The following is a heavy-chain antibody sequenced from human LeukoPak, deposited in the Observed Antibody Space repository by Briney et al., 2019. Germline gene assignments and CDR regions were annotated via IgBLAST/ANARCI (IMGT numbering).Heavy chain of an antibody. CDR3: ARDRTYSGYNFDY. J-gene: IGHJ4*02. CDR1: GFTFDDYG. CDR2: INWNGGST. D-gene: IGHD5-12*01. V-gene: IGHV3-20*04. Sequence: GGSLRLSCVASGFTFDDYGIGWVRQAPGKGLEWVSDINWNGGSTGYADSVKGRFTISRDNAKNSLYPQMNSLRAEDTALYYCARDRTYSGYNFDYWGQGTLVTVSS.